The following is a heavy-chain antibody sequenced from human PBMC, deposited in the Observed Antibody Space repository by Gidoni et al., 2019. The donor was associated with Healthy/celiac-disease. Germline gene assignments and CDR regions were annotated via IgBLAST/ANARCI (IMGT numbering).Heavy chain of an antibody. D-gene: IGHD2-21*02. CDR3: AVALAPVVVVTSIFQH. CDR2: IDPSDSYT. Sequence: EVQLVQSGAEVKKPGESLRISCKGSGYSFPSYWISWVRQMPGKGLEWMGRIDPSDSYTNYSPSFQGHVTISADKSISTAYLQWSSLKASDTAMYYCAVALAPVVVVTSIFQHWGQGTLVTVSS. V-gene: IGHV5-10-1*01. CDR1: GYSFPSYW. J-gene: IGHJ1*01.